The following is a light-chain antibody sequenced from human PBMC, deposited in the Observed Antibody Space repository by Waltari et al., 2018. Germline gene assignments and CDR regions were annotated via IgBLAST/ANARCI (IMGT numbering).Light chain of an antibody. J-gene: IGLJ2*01. CDR1: KLGDKY. CDR2: QDS. CDR3: QAWDSSRGVV. V-gene: IGLV3-1*01. Sequence: SYELTQPPSVSVSPGQTASITCSGDKLGDKYACWYHQKPGQSPVLVIYQDSKRPSGIPERFSGSNSGNTATLTISGTQAMDEADYYCQAWDSSRGVVFGGGTKLTVL.